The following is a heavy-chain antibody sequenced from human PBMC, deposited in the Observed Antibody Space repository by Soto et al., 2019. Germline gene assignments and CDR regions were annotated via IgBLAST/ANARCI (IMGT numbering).Heavy chain of an antibody. V-gene: IGHV4-31*03. D-gene: IGHD6-13*01. CDR2: IYYSGST. CDR3: AREGIAAAGTKSWFDP. J-gene: IGHJ5*02. Sequence: PSETLSLTCTVSGGSISSSSYYWSWIRQHPGKGLEWIGYIYYSGSTYYNPSLKSRVTISVDTSKNQFSLKLSSVTAADTAVYYCAREGIAAAGTKSWFDPWGQGTLVTVSS. CDR1: GGSISSSSYY.